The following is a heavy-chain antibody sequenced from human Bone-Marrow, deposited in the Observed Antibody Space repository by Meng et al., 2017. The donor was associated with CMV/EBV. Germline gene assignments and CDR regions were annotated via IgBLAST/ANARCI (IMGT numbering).Heavy chain of an antibody. CDR2: INPNSGGT. V-gene: IGHV1-2*02. CDR3: ARESRRGRWLQFRSQPWTLDY. D-gene: IGHD5-24*01. J-gene: IGHJ4*02. Sequence: GYYMHWVRQAPGQGLEWMGWINPNSGGTNYAQKFQGRVTMTRDTSISTAYMELSRLRSDDTAVYYCARESRRGRWLQFRSQPWTLDYWGQGTLVTVSS. CDR1: GYY.